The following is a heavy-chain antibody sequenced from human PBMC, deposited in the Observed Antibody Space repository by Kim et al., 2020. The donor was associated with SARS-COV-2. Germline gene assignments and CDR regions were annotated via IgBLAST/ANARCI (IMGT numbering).Heavy chain of an antibody. V-gene: IGHV1-69*13. CDR2: IIPIFGTA. CDR1: GGTFSSYA. J-gene: IGHJ6*02. Sequence: SVKVSCKASGGTFSSYAISWVRQAPGQGLELMGGIIPIFGTANYAQKFQGRVTITADESTSTAYMELSSLRSEDTAVYYCARDGPITMIVDNYYYYGMDVWGQGTTVTVSS. CDR3: ARDGPITMIVDNYYYYGMDV. D-gene: IGHD3-22*01.